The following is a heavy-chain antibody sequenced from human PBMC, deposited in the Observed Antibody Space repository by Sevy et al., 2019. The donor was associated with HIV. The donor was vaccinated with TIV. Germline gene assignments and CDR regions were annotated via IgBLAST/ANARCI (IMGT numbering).Heavy chain of an antibody. CDR2: SNPSGGYT. Sequence: GESLKISCKASGYTLSSHYMHWVRQAPGQGLEWMGISNPSGGYTRYAQKFQGRVIMTRDTSTSTAYMELSSLRSDDTAVYYCASLAAASGLHYMDVWGKGTTVTVSS. V-gene: IGHV1-46*01. CDR3: ASLAAASGLHYMDV. J-gene: IGHJ6*03. CDR1: GYTLSSHY. D-gene: IGHD6-13*01.